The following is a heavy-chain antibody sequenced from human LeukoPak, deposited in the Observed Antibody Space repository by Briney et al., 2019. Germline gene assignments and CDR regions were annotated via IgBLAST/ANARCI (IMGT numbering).Heavy chain of an antibody. CDR3: ARDGDYGGNILSY. D-gene: IGHD4-23*01. Sequence: GGSLRLSCAASGFTFSGYGMHWVRQAPGKGLEWVALISYDGNKKDSGYSVKGRFTISRDNSKNTLYLQMNSLRAEDTAVYYCARDGDYGGNILSYWGQGTLVTVSS. J-gene: IGHJ4*02. CDR1: GFTFSGYG. V-gene: IGHV3-30*03. CDR2: ISYDGNKK.